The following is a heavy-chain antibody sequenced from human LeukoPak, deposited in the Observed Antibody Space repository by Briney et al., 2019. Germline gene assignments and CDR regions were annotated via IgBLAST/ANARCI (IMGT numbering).Heavy chain of an antibody. CDR1: GYTFTGYY. D-gene: IGHD3-16*01. J-gene: IGHJ4*02. CDR2: INPSSGGT. Sequence: GASVKVSCKASGYTFTGYYMHWVRQAPGQGLEWMGWINPSSGGTNYAQKFQGRVTMTRDTSISTAYMELSRLRSEDTAVYYCARDQRRGGFDYWGQGTLVTVSS. CDR3: ARDQRRGGFDY. V-gene: IGHV1-2*02.